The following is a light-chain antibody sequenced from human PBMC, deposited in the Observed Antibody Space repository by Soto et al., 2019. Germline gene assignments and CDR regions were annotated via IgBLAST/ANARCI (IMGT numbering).Light chain of an antibody. Sequence: DIQMTQSPSSVSASVGDRVTISCQASQGISRSLAWYQQKPGKAPKLLIYAASSLQSGVPSRLRGSGFGTDFTLTISSLKPEDSEIYYCQQADTFPITFGQGTRLEIK. J-gene: IGKJ5*01. CDR2: AAS. V-gene: IGKV1D-12*01. CDR1: QGISRS. CDR3: QQADTFPIT.